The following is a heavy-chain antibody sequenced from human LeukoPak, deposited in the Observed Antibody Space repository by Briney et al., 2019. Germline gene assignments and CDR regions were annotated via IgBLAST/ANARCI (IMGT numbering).Heavy chain of an antibody. CDR2: IYYSGST. J-gene: IGHJ4*02. D-gene: IGHD3-22*01. CDR3: ASRQDYYDSSGYSSPGDY. V-gene: IGHV4-59*01. Sequence: SETLSLTCTVSRGSISGYYWSWIRQPPGKGLQWIGYIYYSGSTSYNPSLKSRVTISVDTSKNQFSLKLTSVAAADTAVYYCASRQDYYDSSGYSSPGDYWGQGTLVTVSS. CDR1: RGSISGYY.